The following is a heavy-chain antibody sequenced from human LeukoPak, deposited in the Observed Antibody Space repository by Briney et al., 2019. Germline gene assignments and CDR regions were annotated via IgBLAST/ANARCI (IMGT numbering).Heavy chain of an antibody. V-gene: IGHV3-53*05. CDR3: ARGRYSYGYMFDY. CDR2: IYSGGTT. D-gene: IGHD5-18*01. J-gene: IGHJ4*02. CDR1: GFTVSSNY. Sequence: GGSLRLSCAASGFTVSSNYMSWVRQAPGKGLEWVSIIYSGGTTYYADSVKGRFTISRDNSKNTLYLQMNSLRAEDTAVYYCARGRYSYGYMFDYWGQGTLVTVSS.